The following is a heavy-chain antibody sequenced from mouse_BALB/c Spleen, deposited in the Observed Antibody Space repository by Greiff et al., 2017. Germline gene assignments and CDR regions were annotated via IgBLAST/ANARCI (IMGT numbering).Heavy chain of an antibody. CDR1: GFSLTSYG. Sequence: QVQLKESGPGLVAPSQSLSITCTVSGFSLTSYGVHWVRQPPGKGLEWLGVIWAGGSTNYNSALMSRLSISKDNSKSQVFLKMNSLQTDDTAMYYCARDRYDGYFDVWGAGTTVTVSS. CDR3: ARDRYDGYFDV. J-gene: IGHJ1*01. D-gene: IGHD2-14*01. CDR2: IWAGGST. V-gene: IGHV2-9*02.